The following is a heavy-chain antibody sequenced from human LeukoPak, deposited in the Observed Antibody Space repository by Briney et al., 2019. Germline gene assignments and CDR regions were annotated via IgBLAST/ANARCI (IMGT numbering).Heavy chain of an antibody. CDR2: IGTAGDT. V-gene: IGHV3-13*01. J-gene: IGHJ4*02. CDR1: GFTFSSYD. CDR3: ARDLDGSGIFDY. D-gene: IGHD3-10*01. Sequence: GGSLRLSCAASGFTFSSYDMHWVRQATGKGLEWVSAIGTAGDTYYPGSVKGRFTISRENAKNSLYLQMNSLRAGDTAVYYRARDLDGSGIFDYWGQGTLVTVSS.